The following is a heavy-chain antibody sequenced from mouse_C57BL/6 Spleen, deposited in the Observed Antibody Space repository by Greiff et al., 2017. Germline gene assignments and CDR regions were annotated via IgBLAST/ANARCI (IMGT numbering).Heavy chain of an antibody. Sequence: EVKLMESGPGLVKPSQSLSLTCSVTGYSITSGYYWNWIRQFPGNKLEWMGYISYDGSNNYNPSLKNRISITRDTSKNQFFLKLNSVTTEDTATYYCARMGYDYDVSFAYWGQGTLVTVSA. CDR2: ISYDGSN. J-gene: IGHJ3*01. CDR1: GYSITSGYY. D-gene: IGHD2-4*01. V-gene: IGHV3-6*01. CDR3: ARMGYDYDVSFAY.